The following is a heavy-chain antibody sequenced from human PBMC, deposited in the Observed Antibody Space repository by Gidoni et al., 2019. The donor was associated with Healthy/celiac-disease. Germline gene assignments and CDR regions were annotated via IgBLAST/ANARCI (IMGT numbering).Heavy chain of an antibody. D-gene: IGHD4-17*01. CDR2: IKQDGSEK. CDR3: ARGAVTAFDI. J-gene: IGHJ3*02. Sequence: EVQLVESGGGLVQPGGSLRLSCAASGFTSSSYWMSWVRQAPGKGLEWVANIKQDGSEKYYVDSVKGRFTISRDNAKNSLYLQMNSLRAEDTAVYYCARGAVTAFDIWGQGTMVTVSS. CDR1: GFTSSSYW. V-gene: IGHV3-7*03.